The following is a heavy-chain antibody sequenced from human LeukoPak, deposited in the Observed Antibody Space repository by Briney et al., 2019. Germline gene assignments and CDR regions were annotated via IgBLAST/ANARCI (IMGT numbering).Heavy chain of an antibody. D-gene: IGHD3-10*01. Sequence: PGGSLRLSCAASGFIFSSYAMSWVRQAPGKGLEWVSCITGSGGSTYHADSVKGRFTISRDSSTNTVYLQMNSLTAEDTAVYCCAKTYYYGSGRGYFDYWGQGTLVTVS. CDR2: ITGSGGST. V-gene: IGHV3-23*01. CDR1: GFIFSSYA. J-gene: IGHJ4*02. CDR3: AKTYYYGSGRGYFDY.